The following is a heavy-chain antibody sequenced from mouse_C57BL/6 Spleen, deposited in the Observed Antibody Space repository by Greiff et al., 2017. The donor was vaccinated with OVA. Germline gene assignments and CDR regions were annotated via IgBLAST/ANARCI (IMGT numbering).Heavy chain of an antibody. V-gene: IGHV1-80*01. Sequence: LQESGAELVKPGASVKISCKASGYAFSSYWMNWVKQRPGKGLEWIGQIYPGDGDTNYNGKFKGKATLTADKSSSTAYMQLRSLTSEDSAVYFCARVYDYDGWYFDVWGTGTTVTVAS. D-gene: IGHD2-4*01. J-gene: IGHJ1*03. CDR2: IYPGDGDT. CDR1: GYAFSSYW. CDR3: ARVYDYDGWYFDV.